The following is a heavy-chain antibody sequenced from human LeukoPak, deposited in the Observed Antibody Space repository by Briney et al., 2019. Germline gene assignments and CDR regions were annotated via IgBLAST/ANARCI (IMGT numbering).Heavy chain of an antibody. CDR3: ARDSSSVGMDV. D-gene: IGHD6-19*01. Sequence: GGSLRLSCAASGFTFSRHWMSWVRQAPGKGLEWVANIKQDGSEKYYVDSVKGRFTISRDNAKNSLYLQMNSLRAEDTAVYHCARDSSSVGMDVWGQGTTVTVSS. V-gene: IGHV3-7*01. J-gene: IGHJ6*02. CDR2: IKQDGSEK. CDR1: GFTFSRHW.